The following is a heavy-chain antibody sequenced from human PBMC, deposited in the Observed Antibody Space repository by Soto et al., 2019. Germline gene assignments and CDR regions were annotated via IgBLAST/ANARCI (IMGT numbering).Heavy chain of an antibody. CDR1: GYSFTSYW. Sequence: GESLKISCKGSGYSFTSYWISWVRQMPGRGLEWMGRVDPSDSYTNYSPSFQGHVTISADKSISTAYLQWSRLKASDTTMYYCARGGVVPAAVTSHHGNHYYYYGMDVWGQGTTVTVSS. D-gene: IGHD2-2*01. CDR3: ARGGVVPAAVTSHHGNHYYYYGMDV. CDR2: VDPSDSYT. J-gene: IGHJ6*02. V-gene: IGHV5-10-1*01.